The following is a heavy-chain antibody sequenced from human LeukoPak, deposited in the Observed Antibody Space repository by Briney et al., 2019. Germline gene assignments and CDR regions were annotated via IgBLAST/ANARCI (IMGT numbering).Heavy chain of an antibody. D-gene: IGHD3-22*01. CDR1: GFAFNTFA. CDR3: ARDQSPHYYDSSGYGAFNL. J-gene: IGHJ3*01. Sequence: GGSRRLSCVPSGFAFNTFAMNWVRQAPGKGLEWVSGISASGSRTYYGNSVKGRFTISRDNSKNTLFLQMNNLRGEDTARYFCARDQSPHYYDSSGYGAFNLWGQGTMVTVPS. V-gene: IGHV3-23*01. CDR2: ISASGSRT.